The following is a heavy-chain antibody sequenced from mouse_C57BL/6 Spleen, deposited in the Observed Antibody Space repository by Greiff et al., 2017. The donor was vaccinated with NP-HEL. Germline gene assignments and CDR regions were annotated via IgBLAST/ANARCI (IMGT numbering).Heavy chain of an antibody. J-gene: IGHJ3*01. V-gene: IGHV1-22*01. CDR3: ARWLTGSGGLAY. Sequence: EVQLQQSGPELVKPGASVKMSCKASGYTFTDYNMHWVKQSHGKSLEWIGYINPNNGGTSYNQKFKGKATLTVNKSSSTAYMELRSLTSEDSAVYYCARWLTGSGGLAYWGQGTLVTVSA. CDR2: INPNNGGT. D-gene: IGHD4-1*01. CDR1: GYTFTDYN.